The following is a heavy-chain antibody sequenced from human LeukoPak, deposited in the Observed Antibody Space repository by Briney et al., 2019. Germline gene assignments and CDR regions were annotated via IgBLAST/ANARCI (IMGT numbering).Heavy chain of an antibody. CDR2: IYYSGST. V-gene: IGHV4-59*12. J-gene: IGHJ6*02. Sequence: SETLSLTCTVSGGSISSYYWSWNRQPPGKGLEWIGYIYYSGSTNYNPSLKSRVTISVDTSKNQFSLKLSSVTAADTAVYYCARDTYDILTGYLYGMDGWGQGTTVTVSS. CDR3: ARDTYDILTGYLYGMDG. CDR1: GGSISSYY. D-gene: IGHD3-9*01.